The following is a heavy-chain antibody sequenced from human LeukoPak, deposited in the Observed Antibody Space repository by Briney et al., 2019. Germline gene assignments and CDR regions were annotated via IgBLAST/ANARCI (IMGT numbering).Heavy chain of an antibody. D-gene: IGHD1-26*01. CDR3: ARASLGHSGSSKGPYYYYYGMDV. J-gene: IGHJ6*02. V-gene: IGHV4-4*02. CDR1: GFTFSSYA. CDR2: IYHSGST. Sequence: GSLRLSCAASGFTFSSYAMHWVRQPPGKGLEWIGEIYHSGSTNYNPSLKSRVTISVDKSKNQFSLKLSSVTAADTAVYYCARASLGHSGSSKGPYYYYYGMDVWGQGTTVTVSS.